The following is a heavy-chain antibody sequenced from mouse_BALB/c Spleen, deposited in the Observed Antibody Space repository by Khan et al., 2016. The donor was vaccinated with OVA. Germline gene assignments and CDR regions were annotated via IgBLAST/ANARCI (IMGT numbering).Heavy chain of an antibody. J-gene: IGHJ3*01. CDR3: TRGGFSSFAY. Sequence: EVKLMESGTVLARPGASVKMSCKASGYSFTSYLIHWVKQRPGQGLEWIGDIYPGNSDTRYNQKFKDKAKLNSGTSASTAYMELSSLTNEVSAVYYFTRGGFSSFAYWGQGTLVTVSA. CDR1: GYSFTSYL. V-gene: IGHV1-5*01. CDR2: IYPGNSDT. D-gene: IGHD1-3*01.